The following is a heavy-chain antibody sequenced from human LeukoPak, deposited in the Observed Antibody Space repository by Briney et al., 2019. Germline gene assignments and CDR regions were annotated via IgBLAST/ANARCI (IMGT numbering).Heavy chain of an antibody. CDR2: ISESSSFI. V-gene: IGHV3-21*01. J-gene: IGHJ5*02. CDR3: ARQRGYCSSGVCRGWFDP. CDR1: GFTFRNYN. Sequence: GGSLSLSCAASGFTFRNYNMNWVRQAPGKGLEWVSSISESSSFIQYADSLKGRFAISRDNAKNSLYLQMNSLRAEDTAVYYCARQRGYCSSGVCRGWFDPWGQGTLVTVSS. D-gene: IGHD2-8*01.